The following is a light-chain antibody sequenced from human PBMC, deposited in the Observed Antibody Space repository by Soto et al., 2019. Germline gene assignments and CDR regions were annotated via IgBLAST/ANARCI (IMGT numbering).Light chain of an antibody. CDR1: SSDVGNYNY. CDR2: QVS. V-gene: IGLV2-14*01. Sequence: QSALTQPASVSGSPGQSITISCTGTSSDVGNYNYVSWYQQHPGKAPKLMIYQVSNRPSGVSNRFSGSKSGNTASLTISGLQAEDEADYYCSSCTTSTTVVFGGGTKVTVL. J-gene: IGLJ3*02. CDR3: SSCTTSTTVV.